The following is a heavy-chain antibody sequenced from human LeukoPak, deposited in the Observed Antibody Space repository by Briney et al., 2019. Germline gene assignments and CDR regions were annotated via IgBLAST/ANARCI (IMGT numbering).Heavy chain of an antibody. Sequence: GGSLRLSCAASGFTFSRYTMFWVRQAPEKGLEWISYISSSGSAIYYADSVKGRFTISRDNAKNSLYLQMNSLRAEDTAVYYCARVTHSTSPTPFDYWGQGTLVTVSS. CDR1: GFTFSRYT. J-gene: IGHJ4*02. V-gene: IGHV3-48*01. D-gene: IGHD2-15*01. CDR3: ARVTHSTSPTPFDY. CDR2: ISSSGSAI.